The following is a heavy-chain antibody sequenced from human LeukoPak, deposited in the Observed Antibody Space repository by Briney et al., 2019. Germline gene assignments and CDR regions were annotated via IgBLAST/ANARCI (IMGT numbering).Heavy chain of an antibody. Sequence: GESLKISCKGSGYSFTSYWIGWVRQMPGKGLEWMGIIYPGDSDTRYSPSFQGQVTISADKSISTAYLQWSSLKASDTAMYYCASGYSSGWYPKEFDYWGQGTLVTVSS. CDR2: IYPGDSDT. CDR3: ASGYSSGWYPKEFDY. V-gene: IGHV5-51*01. D-gene: IGHD6-19*01. CDR1: GYSFTSYW. J-gene: IGHJ4*02.